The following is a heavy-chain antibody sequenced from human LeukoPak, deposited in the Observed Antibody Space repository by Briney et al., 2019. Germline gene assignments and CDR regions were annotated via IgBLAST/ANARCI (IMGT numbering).Heavy chain of an antibody. CDR3: ARNMITFGGVIFV. CDR1: GFTFSSYG. D-gene: IGHD3-16*02. J-gene: IGHJ4*02. Sequence: GGSLRLSCAASGFTFSSYGMHWVRQAPGKGLEWVAVIWYDGSNKYYADSVKGRFTISRDNSKNTLYLQMNSLRAEDTAVYYCARNMITFGGVIFVWGQGALVTVSS. CDR2: IWYDGSNK. V-gene: IGHV3-33*01.